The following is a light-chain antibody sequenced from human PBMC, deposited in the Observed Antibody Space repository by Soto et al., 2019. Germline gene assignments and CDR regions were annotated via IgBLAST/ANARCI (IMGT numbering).Light chain of an antibody. V-gene: IGKV3-15*01. CDR2: DAT. CDR1: QSVRNN. J-gene: IGKJ4*01. Sequence: EVVMTQSPATLSVSPGERATLSCKASQSVRNNLVWYLQKPGQAPRPIIYDATTRATGIPVRFSGSGSGTEFTLTISSLHSEDVGVYYCQQYDNWPPKTFGGGTKVDIK. CDR3: QQYDNWPPKT.